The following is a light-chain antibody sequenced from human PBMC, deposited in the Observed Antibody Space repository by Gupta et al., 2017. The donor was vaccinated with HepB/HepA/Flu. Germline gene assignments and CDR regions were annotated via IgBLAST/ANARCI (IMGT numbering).Light chain of an antibody. V-gene: IGKV1-39*01. Sequence: DVQLTQSPFSLSASVGDTVTITCRASEKIKSYVNWYQHKPGQAPKLLIYAASRLISGVPSRFSGSQSGTEFTLTITGLKPEDFATYYCQQASSSPLAFGQG. CDR2: AAS. CDR1: EKIKSY. CDR3: QQASSSPLA. J-gene: IGKJ1*01.